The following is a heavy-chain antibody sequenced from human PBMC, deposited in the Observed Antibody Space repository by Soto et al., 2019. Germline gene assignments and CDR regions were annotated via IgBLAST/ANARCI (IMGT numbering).Heavy chain of an antibody. CDR1: GGTFSSYA. CDR3: ARSQGSSTSLEIYYYYYYGMDV. V-gene: IGHV1-69*01. CDR2: IIPISETT. D-gene: IGHD2-2*01. J-gene: IGHJ6*02. Sequence: QVQLVQSGAEVKKPGSSVKVSCKASGGTFSSYAISWVRQAPGQGLEGMGGIIPISETTNYAQKFQGRVTITAYESKSTAYMELSSLRSEDTAVYYCARSQGSSTSLEIYYYYYYGMDVWGQGTTVTVSS.